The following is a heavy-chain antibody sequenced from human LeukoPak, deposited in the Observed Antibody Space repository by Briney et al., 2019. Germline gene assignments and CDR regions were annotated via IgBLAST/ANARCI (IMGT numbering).Heavy chain of an antibody. J-gene: IGHJ4*02. CDR2: MNPDSGNP. CDR3: ARVGYSGNYQPEYYFDY. V-gene: IGHV1-8*01. Sequence: ASVKVSCKASGYTFTSYDINWVRQATGQGLEWMGWMNPDSGNPGYAQKFQGRVTITADESTSTAYMELSSLRSEDTAVYYCARVGYSGNYQPEYYFDYWGQGTLVTVSS. D-gene: IGHD1-26*01. CDR1: GYTFTSYD.